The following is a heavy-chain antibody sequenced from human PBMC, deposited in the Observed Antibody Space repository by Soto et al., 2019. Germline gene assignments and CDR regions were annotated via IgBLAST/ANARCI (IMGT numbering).Heavy chain of an antibody. D-gene: IGHD2-15*01. V-gene: IGHV1-69*12. J-gene: IGHJ5*02. Sequence: QVQLVQSGAEVKKPGSSVKVSCKASGGTFSSYAISWVRQAPGQGLEWMGGIIPIFGTADYAQKFQGRLTMTAVDSTSTAYMVLSSLRSEDTAVYYGARGRLQLILGWFDPWGQGTLVTVSS. CDR2: IIPIFGTA. CDR3: ARGRLQLILGWFDP. CDR1: GGTFSSYA.